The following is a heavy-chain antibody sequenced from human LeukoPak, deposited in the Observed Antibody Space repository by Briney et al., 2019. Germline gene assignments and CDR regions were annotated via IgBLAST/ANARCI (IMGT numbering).Heavy chain of an antibody. CDR3: ASPSHWELSYYYYYMDV. CDR1: GGTFSSYA. V-gene: IGHV1-69*05. J-gene: IGHJ6*03. Sequence: ASVKVSCKASGGTFSSYAISWVRQAPGQGLEWMGGIIPIFGTANYAQKFQGRVTITTDESTSTAYMELSSLRSEDTAVYYCASPSHWELSYYYYYMDVWGKGTTVTVSS. D-gene: IGHD1-7*01. CDR2: IIPIFGTA.